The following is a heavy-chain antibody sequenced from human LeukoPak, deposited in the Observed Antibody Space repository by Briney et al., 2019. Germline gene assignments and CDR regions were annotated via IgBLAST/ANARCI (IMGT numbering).Heavy chain of an antibody. J-gene: IGHJ5*02. D-gene: IGHD3-10*01. CDR1: GFTFSTYG. Sequence: GGSLRLSCAASGFTFSTYGMNWVRQAPGKGLEWVSSISSSSSYIYYADSVKGRFTISRDNAKNSLYLQMNSLRAEDTAVYYCVRDREVELFSDNCFDPWGQGTLVTVSS. CDR3: VRDREVELFSDNCFDP. V-gene: IGHV3-21*01. CDR2: ISSSSSYI.